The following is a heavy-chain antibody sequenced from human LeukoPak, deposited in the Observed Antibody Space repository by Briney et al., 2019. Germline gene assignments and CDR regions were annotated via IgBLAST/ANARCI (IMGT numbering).Heavy chain of an antibody. CDR1: GYTFTGYY. J-gene: IGHJ4*02. V-gene: IGHV1-2*02. Sequence: ASVKVSCKASGYTFTGYYMHWVRQAPGQGLEWMGWINPNSGGTNYAQKFQGRVTMTRDTSISTAYMELSRLRSDDTAVYYCARDRGGLRYFDWLLYHFDYWGQGTLVTVSS. CDR3: ARDRGGLRYFDWLLYHFDY. CDR2: INPNSGGT. D-gene: IGHD3-9*01.